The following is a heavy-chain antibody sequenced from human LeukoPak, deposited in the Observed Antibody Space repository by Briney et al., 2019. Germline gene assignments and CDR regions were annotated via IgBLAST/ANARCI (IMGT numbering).Heavy chain of an antibody. Sequence: GGSLRLSCAASGFTFSSYWMSWVRQAPGKGLEWVSSISSSSSYIYYADSVKGRFTISRDNAKNSLYLQMNSLRAEDTAVYYCARDSYSSSFHYWGQGTLVTVSS. J-gene: IGHJ4*02. CDR1: GFTFSSYW. D-gene: IGHD6-13*01. V-gene: IGHV3-21*01. CDR3: ARDSYSSSFHY. CDR2: ISSSSSYI.